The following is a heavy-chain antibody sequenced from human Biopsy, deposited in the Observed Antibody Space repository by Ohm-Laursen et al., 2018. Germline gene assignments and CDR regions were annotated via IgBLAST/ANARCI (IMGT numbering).Heavy chain of an antibody. CDR1: GYSVTNDYY. V-gene: IGHV4-38-2*01. CDR3: ARVAGGYAYYYGMDV. J-gene: IGHJ6*02. D-gene: IGHD5-12*01. Sequence: SETLSLTCAVSGYSVTNDYYWGWIRQPPGKGLEWIGNIYYDGITYYNPSLKSRVPMSVDTSKNQFPLRLTSATAADTAVYYCARVAGGYAYYYGMDVWGQGTTVIVSS. CDR2: IYYDGIT.